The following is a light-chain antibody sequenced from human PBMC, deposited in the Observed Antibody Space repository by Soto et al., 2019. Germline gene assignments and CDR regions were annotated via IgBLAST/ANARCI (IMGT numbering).Light chain of an antibody. CDR1: QSVSSNF. J-gene: IGKJ1*01. CDR3: HHYSSSRRT. CDR2: GAS. Sequence: EIVLTQSPGTLSLSPGERVTLSCRASQSVSSNFLAWYQQKPGQAPRLLIYGASNRAAGIPDRFSGSGSGTDFTLNISRLEPEDFEVYYCHHYSSSRRTFGQGTKVDIK. V-gene: IGKV3-20*01.